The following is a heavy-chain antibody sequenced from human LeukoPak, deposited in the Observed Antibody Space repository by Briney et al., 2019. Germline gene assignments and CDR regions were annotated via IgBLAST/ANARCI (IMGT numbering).Heavy chain of an antibody. CDR1: GGSISSGGYY. CDR2: IYYSGST. V-gene: IGHV4-31*03. D-gene: IGHD2-15*01. CDR3: ARGNVVASFDY. J-gene: IGHJ4*02. Sequence: ASETLSLTCTVSGGSISSGGYYWSWIRQHPGKGLEWIGYIYYSGSTYYNPSLKSRVTISVDTSKNQFSLKLSSVTAADTAVYYCARGNVVASFDYWGQGTLVTVSS.